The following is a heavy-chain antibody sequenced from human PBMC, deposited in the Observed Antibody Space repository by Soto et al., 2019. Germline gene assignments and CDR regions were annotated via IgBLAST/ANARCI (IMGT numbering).Heavy chain of an antibody. CDR2: TSWDGGST. J-gene: IGHJ4*02. D-gene: IGHD1-26*01. V-gene: IGHV3-43D*04. CDR1: GFTFDDYA. Sequence: EVQLVESGGVVVQPGGSLRLSCAASGFTFDDYAMHCVRQDPGKGLEWVSLTSWDGGSTYYADSVKGRFTISRDNSKKSLYLQMNSLRSEDTALYYCAKGGQSTWERRVYFDYWCQGTLVTVSS. CDR3: AKGGQSTWERRVYFDY.